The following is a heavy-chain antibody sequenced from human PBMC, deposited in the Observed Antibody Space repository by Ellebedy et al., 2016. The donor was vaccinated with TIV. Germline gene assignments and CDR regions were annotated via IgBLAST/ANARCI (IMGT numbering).Heavy chain of an antibody. CDR2: LYYSGNT. Sequence: MPSETLSLTCTVSGGFISSYYWSWIRQPPGKGLEWIGYLYYSGNTNYNPSLKSRVTISLDKSKNQFSLNLTSVTAADTAVYYCASGHTGSFGLHSWGQGTLVTVSS. CDR3: ASGHTGSFGLHS. D-gene: IGHD1-26*01. J-gene: IGHJ5*02. CDR1: GGFISSYY. V-gene: IGHV4-59*12.